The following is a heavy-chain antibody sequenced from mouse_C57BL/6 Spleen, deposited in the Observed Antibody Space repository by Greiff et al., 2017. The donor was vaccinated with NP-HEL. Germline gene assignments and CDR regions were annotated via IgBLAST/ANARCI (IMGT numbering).Heavy chain of an antibody. CDR1: GFNIKNTY. D-gene: IGHD2-5*01. J-gene: IGHJ4*01. CDR2: IDPANGNT. V-gene: IGHV14-3*01. Sequence: VQLKQSVAELVRPGASVKLSCTASGFNIKNTYMHWVKQRPEQGLEWIGRIDPANGNTKYAPKFQGKATITADTSSNTAYLQLSSLTSEDTAIYYCARGGTTIVTRRYYAMDYWGQGTSVTVSS. CDR3: ARGGTTIVTRRYYAMDY.